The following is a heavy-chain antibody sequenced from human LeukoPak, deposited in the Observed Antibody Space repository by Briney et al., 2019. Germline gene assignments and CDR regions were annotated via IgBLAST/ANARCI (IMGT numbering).Heavy chain of an antibody. D-gene: IGHD3-10*01. V-gene: IGHV4-61*02. J-gene: IGHJ4*02. Sequence: PSETLSLTCTVSSGSISSDSEYWSWIRQPAGKGLEWIGRIYSSGSFNYNPSLKSRVTISVDTSKNQFSLKLSSVTAADTAVYYCAKSGERRRPYYFDYWGQGTLVTVSS. CDR1: SGSISSDSEY. CDR3: AKSGERRRPYYFDY. CDR2: IYSSGSF.